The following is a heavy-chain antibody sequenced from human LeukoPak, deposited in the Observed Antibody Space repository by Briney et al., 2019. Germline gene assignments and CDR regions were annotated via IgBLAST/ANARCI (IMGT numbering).Heavy chain of an antibody. Sequence: SQSLSLTCAISGDSVSSYSAGWNWIRQSPSRGLEWLGRAYYRSKWYFDYAVSVKSRITINPDTSKNQLSLHLNSVTPEDTAVYYCARGWGYYDSSGYYYDYWGQGTLVTVSS. CDR1: GDSVSSYSAG. CDR2: AYYRSKWYF. V-gene: IGHV6-1*01. D-gene: IGHD3-22*01. J-gene: IGHJ4*02. CDR3: ARGWGYYDSSGYYYDY.